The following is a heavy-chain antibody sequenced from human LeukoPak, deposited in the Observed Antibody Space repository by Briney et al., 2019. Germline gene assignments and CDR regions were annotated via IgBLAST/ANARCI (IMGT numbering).Heavy chain of an antibody. D-gene: IGHD2-2*01. Sequence: PSETLSLTCTVSGGSISSSSYYWGWIRQPPGKGLEWIGSIYYSGSTYYNPSLKSRVTISVDTSKNQFSLKLSSVTAADTAVYYCARMAMREEVYWGQGTLVTVSS. V-gene: IGHV4-39*01. CDR2: IYYSGST. CDR1: GGSISSSSYY. J-gene: IGHJ4*02. CDR3: ARMAMREEVY.